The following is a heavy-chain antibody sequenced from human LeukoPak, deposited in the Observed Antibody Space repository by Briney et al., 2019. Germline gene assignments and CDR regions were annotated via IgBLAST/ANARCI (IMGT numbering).Heavy chain of an antibody. Sequence: ASVKVSCKASGYPFIDYYLHWVRQAPGQGLEWMGCINPNTGDTNSAQNFQGRVIMARDTSITTAYMELSRLKSDDTALYYCASKGAGHCYDASCMGSFDLWGQGTTVAVSS. J-gene: IGHJ3*01. V-gene: IGHV1-2*02. CDR3: ASKGAGHCYDASCMGSFDL. CDR1: GYPFIDYY. CDR2: INPNTGDT. D-gene: IGHD2-15*01.